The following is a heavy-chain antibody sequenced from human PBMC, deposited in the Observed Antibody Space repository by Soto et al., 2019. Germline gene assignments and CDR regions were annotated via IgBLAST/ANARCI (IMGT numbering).Heavy chain of an antibody. CDR2: IKSKTDGGTT. Sequence: GGSLRLSCAASGFTFSNAWMNWVRQAPGKGLEWVGRIKSKTDGGTTDYAAPVKGRFTISRDDSKNTLYLQMNSLKTEDTAVYYCTVTYYYDSSGYTDFDYWGQGTLVTVSS. V-gene: IGHV3-15*07. CDR1: GFTFSNAW. J-gene: IGHJ4*02. D-gene: IGHD3-22*01. CDR3: TVTYYYDSSGYTDFDY.